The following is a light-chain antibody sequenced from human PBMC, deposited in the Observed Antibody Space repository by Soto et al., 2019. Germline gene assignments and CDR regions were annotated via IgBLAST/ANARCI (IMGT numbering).Light chain of an antibody. CDR2: DVN. J-gene: IGLJ2*01. Sequence: QSVLTQPRSVSGSPGQSVTISCTGTSSDVGGYNYVSWYQQHPGKAPKLMIYDVNKRPSGVPDRFSGSKSGNTASLTISGLQAEDEADYYCCSYTVSYVAFGGGTKLTVL. V-gene: IGLV2-11*01. CDR3: CSYTVSYVA. CDR1: SSDVGGYNY.